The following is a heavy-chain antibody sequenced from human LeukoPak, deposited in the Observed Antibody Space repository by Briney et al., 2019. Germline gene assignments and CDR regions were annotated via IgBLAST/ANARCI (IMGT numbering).Heavy chain of an antibody. CDR1: GDSISSNSYY. CDR2: IHYSGST. V-gene: IGHV4-39*01. J-gene: IGHJ3*01. D-gene: IGHD6-19*01. Sequence: SETLSLTCTVSGDSISSNSYYWGWIRQPPGKGLEWIGNIHYSGSTYYNPSLKSRVTISVDTSKNQFSLRLTSVTAADTAVYYCARHIAVSYDAFDLWGRGTMVSVSS. CDR3: ARHIAVSYDAFDL.